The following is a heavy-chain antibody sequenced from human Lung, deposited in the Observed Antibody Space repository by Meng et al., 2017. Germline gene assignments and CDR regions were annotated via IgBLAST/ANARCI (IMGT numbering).Heavy chain of an antibody. V-gene: IGHV4-30-4*01. CDR2: IYNSGST. CDR1: ARSITSSTYY. CDR3: ARGQKGYFDL. J-gene: IGHJ2*01. Sequence: VQAPESDPGLAWLSPTLSLNCTVSARSITSSTYYWSWIRQPPGKGLGWSWQIYNSGSTYNNPSLKSRITISVDTSKNQFSLKLRSVTAADTAVYYCARGQKGYFDLWGRGTLVTVSS.